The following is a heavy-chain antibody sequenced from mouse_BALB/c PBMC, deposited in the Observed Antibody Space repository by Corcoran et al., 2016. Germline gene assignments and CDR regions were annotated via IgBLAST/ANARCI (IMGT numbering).Heavy chain of an antibody. V-gene: IGHV4-1*02. J-gene: IGHJ3*01. D-gene: IGHD1-1*01. CDR2: INPDSSTI. CDR3: ARLQYYGLFAY. Sequence: VNLLESVGGLVHPGGSLKLSCSASGFDFSRYCMSWVRQAPGKGLEWIGEINPDSSTINYTPSLKDKFSISRDNAKNTLYLQRSKGRSEDTALYYCARLQYYGLFAYWGQGTLVTVSA. CDR1: GFDFSRYC.